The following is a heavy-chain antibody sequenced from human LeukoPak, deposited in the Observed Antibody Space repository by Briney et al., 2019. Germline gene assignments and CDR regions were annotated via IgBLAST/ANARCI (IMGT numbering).Heavy chain of an antibody. D-gene: IGHD1-26*01. Sequence: PGGSLRLSCAASGFTFSNAWMSWVRQAPGKGLEWVSAISGSGGSTYYADSVRGRFTISRDNSKNTLYLQMNSLRAEDTAVYYCAKVFGGQWEPAVLDYWGQGTLVTVSS. CDR3: AKVFGGQWEPAVLDY. CDR1: GFTFSNAW. CDR2: ISGSGGST. V-gene: IGHV3-23*01. J-gene: IGHJ4*02.